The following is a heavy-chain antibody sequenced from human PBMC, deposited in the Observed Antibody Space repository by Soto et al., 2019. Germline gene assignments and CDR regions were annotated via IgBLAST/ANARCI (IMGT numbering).Heavy chain of an antibody. J-gene: IGHJ5*02. Sequence: ASVKVSCKASGYPFTSYDINWVRQATGQGLEWMGWMNPNSGNTGYAQKFQGRVTMTRNTSISTAYMELSSLRSEDTAVYYCATIRWGVPAAMRGNWFDPWGQGTLVTVSS. CDR3: ATIRWGVPAAMRGNWFDP. D-gene: IGHD2-2*01. CDR1: GYPFTSYD. CDR2: MNPNSGNT. V-gene: IGHV1-8*01.